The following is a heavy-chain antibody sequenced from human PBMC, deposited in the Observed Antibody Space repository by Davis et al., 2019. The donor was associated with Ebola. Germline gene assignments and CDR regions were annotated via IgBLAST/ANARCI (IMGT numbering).Heavy chain of an antibody. CDR1: GFTFINYA. J-gene: IGHJ3*02. CDR2: ISGRGVST. CDR3: AKDLTSGWYLEGDALDI. V-gene: IGHV3-23*01. D-gene: IGHD6-19*01. Sequence: PGGSLRLSCAASGFTFINYAMSWVRQAPGKGLEWVSAISGRGVSTYYADSVKGRFTISRDSSKNTLYLQMNSLRAEDTAVYYCAKDLTSGWYLEGDALDIWGQGTMVTVSS.